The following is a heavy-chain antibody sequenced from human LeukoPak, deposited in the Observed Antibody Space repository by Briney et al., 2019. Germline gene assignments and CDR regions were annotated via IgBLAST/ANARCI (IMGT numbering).Heavy chain of an antibody. V-gene: IGHV4-31*03. D-gene: IGHD1-1*01. CDR2: IYYSGST. CDR3: ARGGTWSRLDP. CDR1: GGSISSGGYY. Sequence: NPSETLSLTCTVSGGSISSGGYYWSWIRQHPGKGLEWIGYIYYSGSTYYNPSLKSRVTISVDASKNQFSLKLSSVTAADTAVYYCARGGTWSRLDPWGQGTLVTVSS. J-gene: IGHJ5*02.